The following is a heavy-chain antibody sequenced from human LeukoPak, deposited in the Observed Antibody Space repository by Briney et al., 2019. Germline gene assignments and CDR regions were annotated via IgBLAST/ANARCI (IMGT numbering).Heavy chain of an antibody. D-gene: IGHD1-26*01. CDR3: ARSPYSGSFLGGY. CDR1: GFTFSSYW. CDR2: IKQDGSEK. V-gene: IGHV3-7*01. Sequence: GGSRRLSCAGSGFTFSSYWMSWVRQAPGKGLEWVANIKQDGSEKYYVDSVKGRFTISRDNAKNSLYLQMNSLRAEDTAVYYCARSPYSGSFLGGYWGQGTLVAVSS. J-gene: IGHJ4*02.